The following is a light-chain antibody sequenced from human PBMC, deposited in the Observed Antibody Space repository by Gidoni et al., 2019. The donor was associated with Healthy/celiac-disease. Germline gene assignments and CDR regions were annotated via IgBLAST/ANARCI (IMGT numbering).Light chain of an antibody. CDR2: DAS. J-gene: IGKJ4*01. Sequence: DIQMTQSPSSLSASVGDRVTITCQASQYISNYLNWYQQKPGKAPKLLIYDASNLETGVPSRLSGSGSGKDFTFTSSRQQTEDIATYYCQQYDNLPLTFGGGTKVEIK. CDR3: QQYDNLPLT. CDR1: QYISNY. V-gene: IGKV1-33*01.